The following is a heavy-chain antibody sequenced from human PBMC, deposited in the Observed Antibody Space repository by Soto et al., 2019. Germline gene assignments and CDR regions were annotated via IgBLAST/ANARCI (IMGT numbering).Heavy chain of an antibody. D-gene: IGHD1-26*01. CDR1: GFTVSSNY. V-gene: IGHV3-53*04. CDR3: ARGRVSRIVGGTSAQTMHPFDY. J-gene: IGHJ4*02. CDR2: IYSGGST. Sequence: EVQLVESGGGLVQPGGSLRLSCAASGFTVSSNYMSWVRQAPGKGLEWVSVIYSGGSTYYADSVKGRFTISRHNSKNTLYLQMNSLRAEDTAVYYCARGRVSRIVGGTSAQTMHPFDYWGQGTLVTVSS.